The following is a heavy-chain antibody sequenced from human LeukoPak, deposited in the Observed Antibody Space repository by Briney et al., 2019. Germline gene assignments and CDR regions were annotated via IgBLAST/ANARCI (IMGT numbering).Heavy chain of an antibody. CDR3: ARDGRRLGELSSLDY. CDR1: GNTFTSYY. CDR2: INPSSGST. J-gene: IGHJ4*02. Sequence: ASVNVSCKASGNTFTSYYIHWVRQAPGQGLEWMGIINPSSGSTNYAQKFQGRVTMTRDTSTSTVYMELSSLRSEDTAVYYCARDGRRLGELSSLDYWGQGTLVTVSS. D-gene: IGHD3-16*02. V-gene: IGHV1-46*01.